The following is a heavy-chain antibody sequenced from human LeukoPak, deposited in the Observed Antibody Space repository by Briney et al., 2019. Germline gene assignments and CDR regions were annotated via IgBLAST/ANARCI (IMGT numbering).Heavy chain of an antibody. Sequence: SETLPLTCTVSGGSISSGGYYWSWIRQPPGKGLEWIGYIYHSGSTYYNPSLKCRVTISVDRSKNQFSLRLTSVTAADTAVYYCARGNRQLAYYGSGSRLPFDSWGQGTLVTVSS. CDR1: GGSISSGGYY. D-gene: IGHD3-10*01. CDR2: IYHSGST. J-gene: IGHJ4*02. V-gene: IGHV4-30-2*01. CDR3: ARGNRQLAYYGSGSRLPFDS.